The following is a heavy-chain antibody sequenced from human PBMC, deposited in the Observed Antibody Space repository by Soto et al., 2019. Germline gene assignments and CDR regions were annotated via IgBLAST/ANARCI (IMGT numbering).Heavy chain of an antibody. V-gene: IGHV2-5*02. Sequence: QITLKESGPTLVKPTQTLTLTCTFSGFSLNTGGVGVGWIHQAPGKAPEGLILIYWDGDKLYSPSLRSTLTITTDSPTHEVVLTVTIMGPMAIATYYFVHSRCGGDCLPSYSSPWSYGVDVWGQGTTVTVSS. J-gene: IGHJ6*02. D-gene: IGHD2-21*02. CDR1: GFSLNTGGVG. CDR3: VHSRCGGDCLPSYSSPWSYGVDV. CDR2: IYWDGDK.